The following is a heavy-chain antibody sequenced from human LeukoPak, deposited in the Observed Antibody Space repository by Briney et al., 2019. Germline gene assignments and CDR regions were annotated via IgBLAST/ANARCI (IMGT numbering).Heavy chain of an antibody. J-gene: IGHJ6*03. CDR3: ARHGHCTNGVCYLNYYYYMDV. CDR2: IYPDDSDT. D-gene: IGHD2-8*01. V-gene: IGHV5-51*01. CDR1: GYSFTSYW. Sequence: PGESLKISCKGSGYSFTSYWIGWVRQMPGKGLEWMGIIYPDDSDTRYSPSFEGQVIISVDKSISTAYLQWSSLKASDTATYYCARHGHCTNGVCYLNYYYYMDVWGKGTTVTVSS.